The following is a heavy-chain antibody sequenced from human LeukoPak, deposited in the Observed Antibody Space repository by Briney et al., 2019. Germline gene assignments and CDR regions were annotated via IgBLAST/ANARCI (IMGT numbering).Heavy chain of an antibody. Sequence: SETLSLTCTVSGGSISSGSYYWSWIRQPAGKGLEWIGRIYTSGSTNYNPSLKSRVTISVYTSKNQFSLKLSSVTAADMAVYYCAREGGYYDSSGYAYNWFDPWGQGTLVTVSS. CDR1: GGSISSGSYY. V-gene: IGHV4-61*02. J-gene: IGHJ5*02. CDR2: IYTSGST. D-gene: IGHD3-22*01. CDR3: AREGGYYDSSGYAYNWFDP.